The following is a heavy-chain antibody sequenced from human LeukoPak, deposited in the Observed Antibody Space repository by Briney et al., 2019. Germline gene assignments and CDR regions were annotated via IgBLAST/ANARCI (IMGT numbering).Heavy chain of an antibody. Sequence: PGRSLRLSCAASGFTFSSYGMHWVRQAPGKGLEWVAVISYDGSNKYYADSVKGRFTISRDNSKNTLYLQMNSLRAEDTAVYYCARDRRIAARFGYYYYGMDVWGQGTTVTVSS. CDR3: ARDRRIAARFGYYYYGMDV. D-gene: IGHD6-6*01. J-gene: IGHJ6*02. CDR1: GFTFSSYG. V-gene: IGHV3-30*03. CDR2: ISYDGSNK.